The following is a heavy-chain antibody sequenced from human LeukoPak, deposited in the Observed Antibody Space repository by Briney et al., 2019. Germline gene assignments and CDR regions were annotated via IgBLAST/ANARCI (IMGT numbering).Heavy chain of an antibody. J-gene: IGHJ4*02. CDR1: GYTFTIYG. D-gene: IGHD6-19*01. CDR3: ARESWLGLYYFDY. Sequence: ASVKVFCEASGYTFTIYGMSWVRQAPGQGFEGRVWLSAYNGNTNYAQKLQGRVTMTTDTSTSTAYMELRSLRSDDTAVYYCARESWLGLYYFDYWGQGALVTVSS. CDR2: LSAYNGNT. V-gene: IGHV1-18*01.